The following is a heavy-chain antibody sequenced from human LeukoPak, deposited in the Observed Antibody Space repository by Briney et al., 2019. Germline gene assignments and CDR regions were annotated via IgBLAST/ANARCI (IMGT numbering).Heavy chain of an antibody. CDR1: GYSFTSYW. J-gene: IGHJ5*02. CDR2: IYPGDSDT. D-gene: IGHD3-10*01. V-gene: IGHV5-51*01. CDR3: ARQRFTMRAYAGNWFDP. Sequence: GESLKISCKGSGYSFTSYWIGWVRQMPGKGVEWMGIIYPGDSDTRYSPSFQGRVTISADKSISTAYLQWSSLKASDTAMYYCARQRFTMRAYAGNWFDPWGQGTLVTVSS.